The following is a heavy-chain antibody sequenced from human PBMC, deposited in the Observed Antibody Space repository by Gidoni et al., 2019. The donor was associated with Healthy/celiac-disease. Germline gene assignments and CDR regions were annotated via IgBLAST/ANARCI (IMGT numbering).Heavy chain of an antibody. J-gene: IGHJ4*02. CDR2: INHSGST. CDR3: ARGVVPGPY. V-gene: IGHV4-34*01. D-gene: IGHD2-2*01. CDR1: GGSFSGYY. Sequence: QVQLQQWGAGLLKPSETLSLTCAVYGGSFSGYYWSGIRQPPGKGLEWIGEINHSGSTNYNPTLKSRVTISVDTSKNQFSLKLSSVTAADTAVYYCARGVVPGPYWGQGTLVTVSS.